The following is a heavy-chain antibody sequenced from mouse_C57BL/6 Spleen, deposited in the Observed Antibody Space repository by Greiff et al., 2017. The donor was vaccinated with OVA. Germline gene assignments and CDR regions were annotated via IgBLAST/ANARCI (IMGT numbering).Heavy chain of an antibody. Sequence: QVQLQQSGAELVKPGASVKISCKASGYAFSSYWMNWVKQRPGKGLEWIGQIYPGDGDTNYNGKFKGKATLTADKASSTAYMQLSSLTSEDSAVYFGARMDYGNPYYFDYWGQGTTLTVSS. CDR1: GYAFSSYW. CDR3: ARMDYGNPYYFDY. V-gene: IGHV1-80*01. D-gene: IGHD2-1*01. J-gene: IGHJ2*01. CDR2: IYPGDGDT.